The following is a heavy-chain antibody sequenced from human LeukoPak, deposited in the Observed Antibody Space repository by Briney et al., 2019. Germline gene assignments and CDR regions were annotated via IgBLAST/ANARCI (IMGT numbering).Heavy chain of an antibody. CDR3: AKQLGYCSDGSCYFPY. D-gene: IGHD2-15*01. CDR2: INHNGNVN. J-gene: IGHJ4*02. V-gene: IGHV3-7*03. Sequence: GGSLRLSCAASGFTFSSYWMNWARQAPGKGLEWVASINHNGNVNYYVDSVKGRFTISRDNAKNSLYLQMSNLRAEDTAVYYCAKQLGYCSDGSCYFPYWGQGTLVTVSS. CDR1: GFTFSSYW.